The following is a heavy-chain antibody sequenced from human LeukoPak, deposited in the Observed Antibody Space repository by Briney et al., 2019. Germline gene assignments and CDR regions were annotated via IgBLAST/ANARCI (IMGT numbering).Heavy chain of an antibody. D-gene: IGHD3-3*02. Sequence: PGGSLRLSCAASGFPFNTYAMSWVRQAPGKGLEYISVIRPTGTNTYYASSVKGRFTISRDDSRTTVYLQMSSLRAEDTAIYYCAKLAFYETSAPLRDISFWGQGTPVTVSS. CDR2: IRPTGTNT. V-gene: IGHV3-23*01. CDR3: AKLAFYETSAPLRDISF. J-gene: IGHJ4*02. CDR1: GFPFNTYA.